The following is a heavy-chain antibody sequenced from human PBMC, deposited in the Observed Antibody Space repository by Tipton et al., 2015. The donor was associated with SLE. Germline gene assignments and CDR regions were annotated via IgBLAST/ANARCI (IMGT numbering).Heavy chain of an antibody. CDR2: IYYSGST. D-gene: IGHD3-16*01. Sequence: TLSLTCTVSGGSISSYYWSWIRQPPGKGLEWIGYIYYSGSTNYNPSLKSRVTISVDTSKNQFSLKLSSVTAADTAVYYCARLFGRASLPGDWGVPWGQGSLVTVTA. CDR3: ARLFGRASLPGDWGVP. V-gene: IGHV4-59*01. CDR1: GGSISSYY. J-gene: IGHJ5*02.